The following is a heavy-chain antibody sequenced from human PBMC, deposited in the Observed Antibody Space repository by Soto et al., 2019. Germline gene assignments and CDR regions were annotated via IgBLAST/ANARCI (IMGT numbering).Heavy chain of an antibody. D-gene: IGHD4-17*01. CDR3: TRDPDYGDYWGYFFDY. Sequence: QVQLVQSGAEVKKPGASVEVSCKTSGYTFAAFFIHWIRQAPGQGLEWMGWINPTSGATVSAQKFQDRATMTRDTSISTAYMELRGLKSDDTAVYYCTRDPDYGDYWGYFFDYWGQGTPVSVSS. CDR2: INPTSGAT. J-gene: IGHJ4*02. V-gene: IGHV1-2*02. CDR1: GYTFAAFF.